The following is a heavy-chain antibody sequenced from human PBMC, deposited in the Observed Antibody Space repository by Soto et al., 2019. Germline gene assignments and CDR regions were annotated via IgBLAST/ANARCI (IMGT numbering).Heavy chain of an antibody. CDR2: IYWDDDK. J-gene: IGHJ4*02. CDR3: AHRLYGHDYGDYLFDY. Sequence: QITLKESGPPLVKPTQTLTLTCTFSGFSLSTSGVGVGWIRQPPGKALEWLALIYWDDDKRYSPSLKSRLTITQDTSKNQVVLTMTNMDPVDTATYYCAHRLYGHDYGDYLFDYWGQGTLVTVSS. D-gene: IGHD4-17*01. V-gene: IGHV2-5*02. CDR1: GFSLSTSGVG.